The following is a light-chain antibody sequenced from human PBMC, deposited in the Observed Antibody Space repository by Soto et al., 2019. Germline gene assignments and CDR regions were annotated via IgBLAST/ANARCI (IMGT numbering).Light chain of an antibody. CDR2: RTS. CDR3: QQYSNSST. Sequence: DIRMTQSPSTLSASVGGRVTITCRASHSVSPWLAWYQQKPGKAPKLLIYRTSSLQNGVPARFSGRGSGTDFFLTISNLQPDDFATYYCQQYSNSSTFGQGTRVELK. CDR1: HSVSPW. V-gene: IGKV1-5*03. J-gene: IGKJ1*01.